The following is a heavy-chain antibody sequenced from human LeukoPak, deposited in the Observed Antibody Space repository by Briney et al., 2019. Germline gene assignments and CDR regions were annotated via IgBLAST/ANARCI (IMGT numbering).Heavy chain of an antibody. Sequence: SETLSLTCTVSGGSIYNYYWSWIRQPAGKGLEWIGRIYTSGSTDYSPSLRSRVTLSLDTSKNQFSLNLYSVTAADTAVYYCAREAGGGDQFDYWGQGTLVTVSS. J-gene: IGHJ4*02. CDR1: GGSIYNYY. CDR3: AREAGGGDQFDY. D-gene: IGHD2-21*02. V-gene: IGHV4-4*07. CDR2: IYTSGST.